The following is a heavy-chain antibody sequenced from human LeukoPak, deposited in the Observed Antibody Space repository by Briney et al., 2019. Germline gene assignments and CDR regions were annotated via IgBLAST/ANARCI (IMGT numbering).Heavy chain of an antibody. Sequence: GGSLRLSCAASGFTFSDYWMSWVRQAPGKGLEWVASIKQDGSEKYYVDSVKVRFTISKDNPKNSLYLQMNSLRAEDTAVYYCARATRGFDPWGQGTLVTVSS. CDR3: ARATRGFDP. V-gene: IGHV3-7*01. CDR1: GFTFSDYW. J-gene: IGHJ5*02. CDR2: IKQDGSEK.